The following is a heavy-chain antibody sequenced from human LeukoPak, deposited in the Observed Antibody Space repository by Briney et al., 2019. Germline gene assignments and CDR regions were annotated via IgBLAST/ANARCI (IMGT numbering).Heavy chain of an antibody. CDR1: GFTFSSYA. CDR2: ISGSGGSR. Sequence: GGSLRLSCAASGFTFSSYAMSWVRQAPGKGLEWVSAISGSGGSRYSADSVKGRFTISRDNSKNTLYLQMNSLRAGDTAIYYCAKDLYYYGSGNYIDYWGQGTLVTVSS. V-gene: IGHV3-23*01. CDR3: AKDLYYYGSGNYIDY. D-gene: IGHD3-10*01. J-gene: IGHJ4*02.